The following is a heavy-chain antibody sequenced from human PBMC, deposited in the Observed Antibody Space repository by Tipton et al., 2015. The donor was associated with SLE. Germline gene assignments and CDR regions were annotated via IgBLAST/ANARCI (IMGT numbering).Heavy chain of an antibody. V-gene: IGHV3-53*01. D-gene: IGHD2-21*01. Sequence: SLRLSCAASGFTVSSNYMSWVRRAPGKGLEWVAVIYSGGSTYYADSVKGRFTISRDNSKNTLYLQMNSLRAEDTAVYYCARGWVGDLLFWYYFDYWGQGTLVTVSS. CDR3: ARGWVGDLLFWYYFDY. J-gene: IGHJ4*02. CDR2: IYSGGST. CDR1: GFTVSSNY.